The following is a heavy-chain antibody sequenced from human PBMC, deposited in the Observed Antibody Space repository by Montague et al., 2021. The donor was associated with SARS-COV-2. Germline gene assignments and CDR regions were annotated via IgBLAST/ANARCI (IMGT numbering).Heavy chain of an antibody. CDR1: SGSIGTYY. CDR3: ASGADDYYYAMDV. V-gene: IGHV4-59*01. J-gene: IGHJ6*02. Sequence: SETLSLTCTVSSGSIGTYYWSWIRQPPGKGLEWMGYVYYSGSTNYNPSLKSRVTISVDTSKNQFSLKLRSVTAADTAVYYCASGADDYYYAMDVWGQGTTVTVSS. D-gene: IGHD3-10*01. CDR2: VYYSGST.